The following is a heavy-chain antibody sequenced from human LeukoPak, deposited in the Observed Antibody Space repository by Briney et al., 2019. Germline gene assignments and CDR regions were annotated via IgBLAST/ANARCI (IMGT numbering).Heavy chain of an antibody. CDR1: GFSFSIYA. J-gene: IGHJ4*02. Sequence: PGGSLRLSCEASGFSFSIYAMSWVRQAPGKGLEWVSVIYSGGSTYYADSVKGRFTISRDNSKNTLYLQMNSLRAEDTAVYYCARGGVVFTSYFDYWGQGTLVTVSS. V-gene: IGHV3-53*01. D-gene: IGHD3-22*01. CDR3: ARGGVVFTSYFDY. CDR2: IYSGGST.